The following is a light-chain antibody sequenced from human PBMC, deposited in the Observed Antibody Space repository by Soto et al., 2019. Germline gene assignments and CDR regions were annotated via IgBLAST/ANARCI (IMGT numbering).Light chain of an antibody. Sequence: DIQMTQSPSTLSASVGDRVTINCRASQTISSWLAWYQQKPGKAPKLLIYKASSLESGVPSRFSGSGSGTDFTLTISSLQPDDFATYYCQQYNSLWTFGQGTKVEIK. CDR2: KAS. V-gene: IGKV1-5*03. CDR1: QTISSW. CDR3: QQYNSLWT. J-gene: IGKJ1*01.